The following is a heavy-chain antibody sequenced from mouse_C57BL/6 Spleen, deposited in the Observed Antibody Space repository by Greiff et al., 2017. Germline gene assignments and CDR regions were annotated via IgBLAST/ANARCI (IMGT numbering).Heavy chain of an antibody. CDR3: ARHGKRQGYAMDY. V-gene: IGHV5-12*01. D-gene: IGHD2-12*01. Sequence: EVQVVESGGGLVQPGGSLKLSCAASGFTFSDYYMYWVRQTPEKRLEWVAYISNGGGSTYYPDTVKGRFTISRDNAKNTLYLQMSRLKSEDTAMYYCARHGKRQGYAMDYWGQGTSVTVSS. CDR2: ISNGGGST. CDR1: GFTFSDYY. J-gene: IGHJ4*01.